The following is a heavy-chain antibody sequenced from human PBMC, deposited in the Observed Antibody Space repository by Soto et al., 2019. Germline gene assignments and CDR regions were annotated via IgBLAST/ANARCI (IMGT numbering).Heavy chain of an antibody. Sequence: PSETLSLTCAVYGGSFSSSYGSWIRPPPGKGLEWIGYIYYTGSTNYNPSLKSRVTISLDTSRNQFSLKLSSVTAADTAVFYCAREYANSPEAFDFWGQGALVTVSS. CDR3: AREYANSPEAFDF. CDR1: GGSFSSSY. J-gene: IGHJ4*02. D-gene: IGHD2-2*01. V-gene: IGHV4-59*01. CDR2: IYYTGST.